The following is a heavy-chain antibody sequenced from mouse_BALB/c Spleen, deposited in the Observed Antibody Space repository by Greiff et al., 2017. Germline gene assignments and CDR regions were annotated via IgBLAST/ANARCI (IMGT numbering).Heavy chain of an antibody. D-gene: IGHD2-4*01. CDR3: APYDYDGAWFAY. J-gene: IGHJ3*01. CDR2: ILPGSGST. V-gene: IGHV1-9*01. CDR1: GYTFSSYW. Sequence: QVQLKESGAELMKPGASVKISCKATGYTFSSYWIEWVKQRPGHGLEWIGEILPGSGSTNYNEKFKGKATFTADTSSNTAYMQLSSLTSEDSAVYYCAPYDYDGAWFAYWGQGTVVTV.